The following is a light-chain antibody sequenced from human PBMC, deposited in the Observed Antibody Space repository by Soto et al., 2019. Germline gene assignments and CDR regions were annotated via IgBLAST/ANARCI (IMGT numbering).Light chain of an antibody. CDR3: QQRSNWHRT. J-gene: IGKJ2*02. V-gene: IGKV3-11*01. CDR2: DAS. Sequence: EIVLTQSPATLSLSPGERATLSCRASQSVSSSLAWYQQKPGQAPRLLIYDASNRATGIPAKFSGSGSGTDFTLTISSLEPEDFAVYYCQQRSNWHRTFGQGTKLEI. CDR1: QSVSSS.